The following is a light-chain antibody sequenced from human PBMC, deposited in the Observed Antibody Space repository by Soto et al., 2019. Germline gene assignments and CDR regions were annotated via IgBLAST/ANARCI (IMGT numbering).Light chain of an antibody. CDR2: GAS. CDR1: QSVSSSY. CDR3: QQYNNWPWT. J-gene: IGKJ1*01. V-gene: IGKV3-15*01. Sequence: IVLTQSPGTLSLSPGERATLSCRASQSVSSSYLALYQQKPGQAPRLLIYGASTRATGIPARFSGSGSGTEFTLTISSLQSEDFAVYYCQQYNNWPWTFGQGTKVDI.